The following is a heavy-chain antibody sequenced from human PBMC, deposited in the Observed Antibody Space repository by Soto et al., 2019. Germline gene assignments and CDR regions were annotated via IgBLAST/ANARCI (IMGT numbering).Heavy chain of an antibody. V-gene: IGHV4-4*02. CDR1: GGSISSSNW. D-gene: IGHD2-2*01. J-gene: IGHJ5*02. CDR3: ASLVVLAPAAMRGRRFDP. CDR2: IYHSGST. Sequence: PSETLSLTCAVSGGSISSSNWWSWVRQPPGKGLEWIGEIYHSGSTNYNPSLKGRVTISVDKSKNQFSLKLSSVSAADTAVYYCASLVVLAPAAMRGRRFDPWGQGTLVTVSS.